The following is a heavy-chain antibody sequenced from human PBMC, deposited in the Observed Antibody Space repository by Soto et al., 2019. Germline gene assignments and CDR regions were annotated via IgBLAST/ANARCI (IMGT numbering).Heavy chain of an antibody. Sequence: QVQLVQSGAEVKKPGASVKVSCKASGYTFTNYGINWVRQAPGQGLEWLGWVSAYNGERRYAQRVQARVIMTTDTSTTTAYMALRSLRSNDTTVYYCSRGTSIPASGDYWGQGPLVTVSS. CDR3: SRGTSIPASGDY. CDR1: GYTFTNYG. J-gene: IGHJ4*01. D-gene: IGHD6-6*01. V-gene: IGHV1-18*01. CDR2: VSAYNGER.